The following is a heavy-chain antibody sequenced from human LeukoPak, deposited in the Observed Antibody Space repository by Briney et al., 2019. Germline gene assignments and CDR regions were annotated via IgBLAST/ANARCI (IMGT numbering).Heavy chain of an antibody. D-gene: IGHD3-10*01. V-gene: IGHV4-59*05. CDR2: ISYSGTT. CDR1: GGSIDTYY. CDR3: AANSADYNTLGSSYKV. Sequence: SETLSLTCTVSGGSIDTYYWNWIRQSPGKGLEWIGSISYSGTTYYNPSLKSRVTISVDTSKNQFSLKLNSVTAADTAVFYCAANSADYNTLGSSYKVWGQGTLVTVSS. J-gene: IGHJ4*02.